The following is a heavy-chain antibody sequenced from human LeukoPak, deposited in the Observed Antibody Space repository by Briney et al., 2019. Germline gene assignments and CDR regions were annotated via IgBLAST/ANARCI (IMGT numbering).Heavy chain of an antibody. D-gene: IGHD5-18*01. Sequence: GSLRLSCAASGFTFSSYWMSWVRQPPGKGLEWIGEINHSGSTNYNPSLKSRVTISVDTSKNQFSLKLSSVTAADTAVYYCARRKGYSYIPNWFDPWGQGTLVTVSS. CDR3: ARRKGYSYIPNWFDP. V-gene: IGHV4-34*01. CDR2: INHSGST. J-gene: IGHJ5*02. CDR1: GFTFSSYW.